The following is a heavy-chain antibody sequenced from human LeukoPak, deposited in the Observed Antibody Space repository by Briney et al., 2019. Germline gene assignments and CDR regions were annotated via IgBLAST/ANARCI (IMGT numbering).Heavy chain of an antibody. V-gene: IGHV3-7*01. CDR2: IKPDGSEK. Sequence: GGSLRLSCAASGFTFGTYWMTWVRQAPGKGLEWVANIKPDGSEKYYVDSVKGRFTISRDNAKNSLDLQMNSLRAEDTAVYYCARHMSDYLFDYWGQGTLVTVSS. J-gene: IGHJ4*02. CDR1: GFTFGTYW. CDR3: ARHMSDYLFDY. D-gene: IGHD4-17*01.